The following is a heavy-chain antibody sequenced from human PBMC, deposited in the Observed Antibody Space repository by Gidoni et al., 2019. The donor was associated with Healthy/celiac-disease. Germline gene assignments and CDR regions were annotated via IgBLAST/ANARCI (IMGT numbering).Heavy chain of an antibody. D-gene: IGHD2-15*01. CDR1: GYTFSRYA. J-gene: IGHJ3*02. CDR3: AIDRRRWQGYDAFDI. CDR2: ISYDGSNK. V-gene: IGHV3-30*04. Sequence: VPLVESGGVVVQRGRSMRLSGAASGYTFSRYAMDWVRQAPGKGLECVSVISYDGSNKYYAGAVKCRFTISRYNSKNTLYLQMNSLRAEDTVVYYCAIDRRRWQGYDAFDIWGQGTMVTVSS.